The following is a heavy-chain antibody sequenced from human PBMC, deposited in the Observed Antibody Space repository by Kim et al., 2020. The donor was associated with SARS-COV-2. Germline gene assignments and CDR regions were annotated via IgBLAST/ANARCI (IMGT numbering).Heavy chain of an antibody. J-gene: IGHJ6*02. V-gene: IGHV3-48*02. D-gene: IGHD2-2*01. CDR1: GFTFSSYS. CDR3: ARDLGCSSTSSYYYYYYYCMDV. Sequence: GGSLRLSCAASGFTFSSYSMNWVRQAPGKGLEWVSYISSSSSTIYYADSVKGRFTISRDNAKNSLYLQMNSLRDEDTAVYYCARDLGCSSTSSYYYYYYYCMDVWGQGTTVTVSS. CDR2: ISSSSSTI.